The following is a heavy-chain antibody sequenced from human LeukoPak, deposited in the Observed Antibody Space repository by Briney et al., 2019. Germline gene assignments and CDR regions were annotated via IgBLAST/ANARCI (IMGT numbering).Heavy chain of an antibody. V-gene: IGHV4-39*07. D-gene: IGHD3-22*01. Sequence: SETLSLTCTVSGGSISSSSYYWGWIRQPPGKGLEWIGSIYYSGSAYYNPSLKSRVTISVDTSKNQFSLKLSSVTAADTAVYYCARGGRLIVVGWGQGTLVTVSS. CDR1: GGSISSSSYY. J-gene: IGHJ4*02. CDR3: ARGGRLIVVG. CDR2: IYYSGSA.